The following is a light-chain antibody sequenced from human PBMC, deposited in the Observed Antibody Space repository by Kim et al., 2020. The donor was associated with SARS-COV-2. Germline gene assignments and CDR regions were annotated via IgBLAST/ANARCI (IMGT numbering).Light chain of an antibody. J-gene: IGKJ1*01. Sequence: VSAGERATVSCRASQSVSSNLAWYQQKPGQAPRLLIYGASTRATGIPARFSGSGSGTEFTLTISSLQSEDFAVYYCQQYNNWPGTFGQGTKVDIK. CDR2: GAS. CDR3: QQYNNWPGT. V-gene: IGKV3-15*01. CDR1: QSVSSN.